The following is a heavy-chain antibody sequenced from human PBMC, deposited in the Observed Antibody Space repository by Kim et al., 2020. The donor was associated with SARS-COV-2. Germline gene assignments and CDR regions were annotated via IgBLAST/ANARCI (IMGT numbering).Heavy chain of an antibody. CDR3: ARWSYDSSGYYPRGY. CDR2: IYSGGST. D-gene: IGHD3-22*01. CDR1: GFTVSSNY. V-gene: IGHV3-66*01. J-gene: IGHJ4*02. Sequence: GGSLRLSCAASGFTVSSNYMSWVRQAPGKGLEWVSVIYSGGSTYYADSVKGRFTISRDNSKNTLYLQMNSLRAEDTAVYYCARWSYDSSGYYPRGYWGQGTLVTVSS.